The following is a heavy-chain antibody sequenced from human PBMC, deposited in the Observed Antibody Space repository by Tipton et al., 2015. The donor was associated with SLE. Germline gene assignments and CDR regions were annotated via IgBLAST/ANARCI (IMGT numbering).Heavy chain of an antibody. J-gene: IGHJ6*03. CDR3: ARGFLEWPLDYYYYMDV. Sequence: SLRLSCSASGFTFSSYAMHWVRQAPGKGLEYVSAISSNGGSTYYADSVEGRFTISRDNSKNTLYLQMSSLRAEDTAVYYCARGFLEWPLDYYYYMDVWGKGTTVTVSS. V-gene: IGHV3-64D*09. CDR2: ISSNGGST. D-gene: IGHD3-3*01. CDR1: GFTFSSYA.